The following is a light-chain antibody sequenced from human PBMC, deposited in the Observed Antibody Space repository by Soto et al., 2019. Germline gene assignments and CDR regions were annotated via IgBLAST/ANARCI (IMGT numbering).Light chain of an antibody. CDR2: KVS. CDR1: QSLVHSDGIAY. CDR3: MQGTHWPIT. V-gene: IGKV2-30*02. Sequence: DVVMTQSPLSLPVSLGQPASISFGSSQSLVHSDGIAYLNWFHQRPGRSPRRLIYKVSNRDSGVPARFSGSGSGTDFTLKISRVEAEDVGIYYCMQGTHWPITFGHGTRLEIK. J-gene: IGKJ5*01.